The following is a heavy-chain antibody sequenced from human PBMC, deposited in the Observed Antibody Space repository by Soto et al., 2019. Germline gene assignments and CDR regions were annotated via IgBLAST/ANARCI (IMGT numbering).Heavy chain of an antibody. CDR1: GFTFSSYD. Sequence: EVQLAESGGGMVQPGGSLRLSCVASGFTFSSYDMHWVRQAPGKGLEYVSSISSNGGTTYYGNSVKGRFTISRDHSKNTLSLQMGSLRAEDMAVYYCVRRVSGNYDYWGQGTLVTVSS. D-gene: IGHD1-7*01. J-gene: IGHJ4*02. V-gene: IGHV3-64*01. CDR2: ISSNGGTT. CDR3: VRRVSGNYDY.